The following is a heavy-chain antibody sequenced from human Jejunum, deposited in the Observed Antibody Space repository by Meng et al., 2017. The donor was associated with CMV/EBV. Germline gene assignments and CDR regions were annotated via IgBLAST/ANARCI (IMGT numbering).Heavy chain of an antibody. CDR1: YTFTAYD. CDR2: INPDSGGT. CDR3: ARDLRFLGRCFGMDV. D-gene: IGHD3-3*01. J-gene: IGHJ6*02. Sequence: YTFTAYDRKGVRQAPGQGREWMGGINPDSGGTNYAQKCLGRVTMTSDTSISTAYMELSSLRSDDTAVYYGARDLRFLGRCFGMDVWGQGTTVTVSS. V-gene: IGHV1-2*02.